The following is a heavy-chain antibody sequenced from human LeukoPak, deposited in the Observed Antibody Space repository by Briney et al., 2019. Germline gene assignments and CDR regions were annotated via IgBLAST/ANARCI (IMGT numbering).Heavy chain of an antibody. CDR1: GGSISSYY. D-gene: IGHD6-13*01. CDR2: TYYSGST. V-gene: IGHV4-59*08. CDR3: ARFHIAAAANNWFDP. J-gene: IGHJ5*02. Sequence: PSETLSLTCTVSGGSISSYYWGWIRQPPGKGLEWIAYTYYSGSTNYNPSLKSRVTISVDTSKNQFSLRLSSVTAADTAVYYCARFHIAAAANNWFDPWGQGTLVTVSS.